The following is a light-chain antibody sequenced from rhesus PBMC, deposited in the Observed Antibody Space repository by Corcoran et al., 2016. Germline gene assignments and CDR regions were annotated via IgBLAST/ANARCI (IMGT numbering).Light chain of an antibody. CDR3: SSYAGGSTYI. CDR2: EVS. Sequence: QAAPTQAPSVSGPPGQSVTSSCTGTSSDIGGYNRVSWYQQYPGKAPKLRIYEVSKRPSGVSDRFSGSKSDNTASLLISGLQAEDEADYYCSSYAGGSTYIFGPGTRLTVL. V-gene: IGLV2-13*03. J-gene: IGLJ1*01. CDR1: SSDIGGYNR.